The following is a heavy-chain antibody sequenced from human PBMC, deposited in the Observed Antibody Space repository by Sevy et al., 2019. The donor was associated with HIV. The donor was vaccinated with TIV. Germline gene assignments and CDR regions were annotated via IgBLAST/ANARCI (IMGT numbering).Heavy chain of an antibody. V-gene: IGHV1-8*01. CDR1: GYTFTSYD. CDR3: ARGPLLWFGELFPIDY. Sequence: ASVKVSCKASGYTFTSYDINWERQATGRGLEWMGWMNPNSGNTGYAQKFQGRVTMTRNTSISTAYMELSSLRSEDTAVYYCARGPLLWFGELFPIDYWGQGTLVTVSS. J-gene: IGHJ4*02. CDR2: MNPNSGNT. D-gene: IGHD3-10*01.